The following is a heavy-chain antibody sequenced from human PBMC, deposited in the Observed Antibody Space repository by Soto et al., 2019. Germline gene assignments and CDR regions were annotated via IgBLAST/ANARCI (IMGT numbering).Heavy chain of an antibody. CDR3: AREESSVTIFGVVITYLDY. CDR2: TYYRSKWYN. D-gene: IGHD3-3*01. CDR1: VDIVSSNSAA. J-gene: IGHJ4*02. V-gene: IGHV6-1*01. Sequence: PSQTLSLTCAISVDIVSSNSAAWNCIRQSPSRGLEWLGRTYYRSKWYNDYAVSVKSRITINPDTSKNQFSLQLNSVTPEDTAVYYCAREESSVTIFGVVITYLDYWGQGTLVTVSS.